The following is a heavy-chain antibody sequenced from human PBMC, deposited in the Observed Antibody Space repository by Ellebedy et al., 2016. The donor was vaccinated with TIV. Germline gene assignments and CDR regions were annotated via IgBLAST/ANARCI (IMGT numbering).Heavy chain of an antibody. D-gene: IGHD2-8*02. Sequence: GESLKISCTASGFNFGGHAMKWVRQAPGKGLEWVSSIGGSGYSTHYADSVKVRFTISRDNSRNTLYLQMNSLRGEDTAVYFCAKDVRYTTGWGGALDIWGQGAMVTVSS. V-gene: IGHV3-23*01. CDR3: AKDVRYTTGWGGALDI. CDR2: IGGSGYST. J-gene: IGHJ3*02. CDR1: GFNFGGHA.